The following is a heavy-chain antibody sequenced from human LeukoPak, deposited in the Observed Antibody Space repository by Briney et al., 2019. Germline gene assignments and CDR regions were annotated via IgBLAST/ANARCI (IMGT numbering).Heavy chain of an antibody. V-gene: IGHV3-23*01. Sequence: PGGSLRLSCAASGFTFSTYAVTWVRQAPGKGLEWVSAITGSGGATYYADSVKGRFTISRDNSKNTLYLQMSSLRADDTAVYYCARLLGGSDYWGQGTLVTVSS. J-gene: IGHJ4*02. CDR2: ITGSGGAT. CDR1: GFTFSTYA. CDR3: ARLLGGSDY. D-gene: IGHD1-26*01.